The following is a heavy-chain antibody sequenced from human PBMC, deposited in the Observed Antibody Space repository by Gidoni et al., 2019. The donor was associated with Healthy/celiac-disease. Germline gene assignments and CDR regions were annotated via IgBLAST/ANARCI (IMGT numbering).Heavy chain of an antibody. D-gene: IGHD1-26*01. Sequence: QVQLVESGGGVVQPGRSLRLSCAASGFPFSSYAMHWVRQAPGKGLEWVAVISYDGSKKYYADSVKGRFTISRDNSKNTLYLQMNSLRAEDTAVYYCVSPVGVGALPYYFDYWGQGTLVTVSS. CDR2: ISYDGSKK. CDR3: VSPVGVGALPYYFDY. V-gene: IGHV3-30*01. J-gene: IGHJ4*02. CDR1: GFPFSSYA.